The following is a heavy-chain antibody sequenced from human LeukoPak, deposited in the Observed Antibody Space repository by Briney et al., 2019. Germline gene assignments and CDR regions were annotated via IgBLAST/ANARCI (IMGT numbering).Heavy chain of an antibody. CDR3: ARVPDRPSGGSGSSYFDY. Sequence: GASVKVSCKASGYTFSSYDINWVRQATGQGLEWMGWMNPNSGNTGYAQKFQGRVIMSRNTSISTAYMELSSLRSEDTDVYYCARVPDRPSGGSGSSYFDYWGQGTLVTVSS. D-gene: IGHD3-10*01. V-gene: IGHV1-8*01. J-gene: IGHJ4*02. CDR1: GYTFSSYD. CDR2: MNPNSGNT.